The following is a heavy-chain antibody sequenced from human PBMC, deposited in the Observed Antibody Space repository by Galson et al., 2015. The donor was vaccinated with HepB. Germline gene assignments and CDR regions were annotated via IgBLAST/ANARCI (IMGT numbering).Heavy chain of an antibody. CDR1: GFTFDDYG. D-gene: IGHD3-9*01. CDR2: INWNGGST. V-gene: IGHV3-20*04. Sequence: SLRLSCAASGFTFDDYGMSWVRQAPGKGLEWVSGINWNGGSTGYADSVKGRFTISRDNAKNSLYLQMNSLRAEDTALYYCARTYGGLRYFVLAYFDYWGQGTLVTVSS. CDR3: ARTYGGLRYFVLAYFDY. J-gene: IGHJ4*02.